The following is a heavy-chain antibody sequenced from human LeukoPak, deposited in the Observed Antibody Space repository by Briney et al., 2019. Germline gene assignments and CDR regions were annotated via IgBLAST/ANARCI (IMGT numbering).Heavy chain of an antibody. Sequence: SETLSLTCTVSGGSISSYYWSWIRQPPGKGLEWIGYIYYSGSTNYNPSLKSRVTISVDTSKNQFSLKLSSVTAADTAVYYCARVDPYSSGWLIDYWGQGTLVTVSS. D-gene: IGHD6-25*01. CDR3: ARVDPYSSGWLIDY. J-gene: IGHJ4*02. V-gene: IGHV4-59*01. CDR1: GGSISSYY. CDR2: IYYSGST.